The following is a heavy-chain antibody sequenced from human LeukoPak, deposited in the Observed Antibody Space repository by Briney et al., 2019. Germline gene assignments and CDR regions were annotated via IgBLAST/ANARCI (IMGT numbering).Heavy chain of an antibody. CDR1: GFSISNYG. V-gene: IGHV3-30*18. CDR2: ISYDESNE. CDR3: AKDEMVYATHYYYYGMDV. D-gene: IGHD2-8*01. Sequence: GGSLRLSCAASGFSISNYGMHWVRQGPGKGLEWVAFISYDESNEQYADSVRGRFTISRDNSKNTLYLQANSLRGEDTAVYFCAKDEMVYATHYYYYGMDVWGQGTTVTVSS. J-gene: IGHJ6*02.